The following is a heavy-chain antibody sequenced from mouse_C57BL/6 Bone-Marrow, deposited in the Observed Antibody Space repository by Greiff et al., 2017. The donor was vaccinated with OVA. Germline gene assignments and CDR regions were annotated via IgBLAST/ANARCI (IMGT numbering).Heavy chain of an antibody. CDR1: GFSLTSYA. J-gene: IGHJ1*03. Sequence: VKVVESGPGLVAPSQSLSITCTVSGFSLTSYAISWVRQPPGKGLEWLGVIWTGGGTNYNSALKSRLSISKDNSKSQVFLKMNSLQTDDTARYYCARNVAVVAPGYWYFDVWGTGTTVTVSS. CDR3: ARNVAVVAPGYWYFDV. D-gene: IGHD1-1*01. CDR2: IWTGGGT. V-gene: IGHV2-9-1*01.